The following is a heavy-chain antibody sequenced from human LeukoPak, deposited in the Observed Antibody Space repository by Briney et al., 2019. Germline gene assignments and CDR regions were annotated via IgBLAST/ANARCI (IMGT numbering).Heavy chain of an antibody. J-gene: IGHJ5*02. Sequence: GGSLRLSCAASGFTFRGYVMHWVRQAPGKGLEWVAVIWYDGSNKYYADSVKGRFTISRDNSKNTLYLQMNSLRAEDTAVYYCARDLVNAMVNWFDPWGQGTLVTVSS. CDR3: ARDLVNAMVNWFDP. V-gene: IGHV3-33*01. D-gene: IGHD4/OR15-4a*01. CDR2: IWYDGSNK. CDR1: GFTFRGYV.